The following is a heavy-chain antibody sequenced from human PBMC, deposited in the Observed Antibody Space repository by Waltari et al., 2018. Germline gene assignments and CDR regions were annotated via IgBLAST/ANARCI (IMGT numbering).Heavy chain of an antibody. CDR3: ASLAARGAYYYYYMDV. CDR1: GGSFSGSY. Sequence: QVQLQQWGAGLLKPSETLSLTCAVYGGSFSGSYWSWIRQPPGKGLEWIGEINHSGSTNYNPSLKSRVTISVDTSKNQFSLKLSSVTAADTAVYYCASLAARGAYYYYYMDVWGKGTTVTVSS. J-gene: IGHJ6*03. V-gene: IGHV4-34*01. CDR2: INHSGST. D-gene: IGHD6-13*01.